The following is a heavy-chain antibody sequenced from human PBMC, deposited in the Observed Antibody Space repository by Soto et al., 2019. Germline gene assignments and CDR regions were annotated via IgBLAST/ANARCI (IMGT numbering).Heavy chain of an antibody. Sequence: QVQLQQWGAGLLKPSETLSLTCAVYGGSFSGYYWSWIRQPPGKGLEWIGEINHSGSTNYNPSLKSRVTISVDTSKNQFSLKLSSVTAADTAVYYCARGFMAVAGTKGYYFDYWGQGTLVTXSS. D-gene: IGHD6-19*01. CDR2: INHSGST. J-gene: IGHJ4*02. CDR1: GGSFSGYY. V-gene: IGHV4-34*01. CDR3: ARGFMAVAGTKGYYFDY.